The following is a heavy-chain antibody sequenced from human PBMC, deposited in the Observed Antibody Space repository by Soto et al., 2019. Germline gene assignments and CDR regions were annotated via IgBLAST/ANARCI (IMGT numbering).Heavy chain of an antibody. D-gene: IGHD3-22*01. J-gene: IGHJ4*02. Sequence: QLQLQESGPGLVKPSETLSLTCTVSGGSISSSSYYWGWIRQPPGKGLEWIGSIYYSGSTYYNPSLKSRVTISVDTSKNQCSLKLSSVTAADTAVYYCASEADYYYCSGYQYYFDYWGQGTLVTVSS. CDR2: IYYSGST. CDR3: ASEADYYYCSGYQYYFDY. V-gene: IGHV4-39*01. CDR1: GGSISSSSYY.